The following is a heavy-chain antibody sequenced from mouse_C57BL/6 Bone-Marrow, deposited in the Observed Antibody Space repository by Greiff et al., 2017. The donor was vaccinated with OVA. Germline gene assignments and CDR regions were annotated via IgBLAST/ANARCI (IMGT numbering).Heavy chain of an antibody. J-gene: IGHJ4*01. D-gene: IGHD1-1*01. CDR1: GYTFTSYW. CDR2: IYPGNSDT. Sequence: EVKVVESGTVLARPGASVKMSCKTSGYTFTSYWMHWVKQRPGQGLEWIGAIYPGNSDTSYNQKFKGKAKLTAVTSASTAYMELSSLTNEDSAVYYCAYYYGTLYYAMDYWGQGTSVTVSS. CDR3: AYYYGTLYYAMDY. V-gene: IGHV1-5*01.